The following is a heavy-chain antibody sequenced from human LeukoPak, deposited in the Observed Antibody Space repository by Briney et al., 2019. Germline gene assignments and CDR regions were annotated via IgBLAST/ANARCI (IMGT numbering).Heavy chain of an antibody. CDR2: IIPIFGTA. Sequence: GASVKVSCKASGGTFSSYAISWVRQAPGQGLEWMGGIIPIFGTANYAQKFQGRVTIAADESTSTAYMELSSLRSEDTAVYYCASPDGYNSDYFDYWGQGTLVTSPQ. J-gene: IGHJ4*02. D-gene: IGHD5-24*01. V-gene: IGHV1-69*13. CDR3: ASPDGYNSDYFDY. CDR1: GGTFSSYA.